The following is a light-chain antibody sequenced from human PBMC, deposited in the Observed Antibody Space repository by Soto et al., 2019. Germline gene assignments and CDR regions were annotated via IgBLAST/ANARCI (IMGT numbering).Light chain of an antibody. CDR1: QSISSW. Sequence: DIQMTQSPSTLSASVGDRVTITCRASQSISSWLAWYQQKPGRAPKLLLYKASSLETGVPSRFSGSGSVTEFALSISSLQADDFASYDCQQDGSSAAWTFGQGTKVEIK. J-gene: IGKJ1*01. V-gene: IGKV1-5*03. CDR2: KAS. CDR3: QQDGSSAAWT.